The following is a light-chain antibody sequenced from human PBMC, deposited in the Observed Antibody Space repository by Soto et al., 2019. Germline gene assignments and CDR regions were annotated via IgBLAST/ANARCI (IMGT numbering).Light chain of an antibody. V-gene: IGKV3-11*01. J-gene: IGKJ5*01. CDR1: QSVSSY. CDR3: QQRSNWAGIT. CDR2: DAS. Sequence: EIVLTQSPATLSLSPGERATLSCRASQSVSSYLARYQQKPGQAPRLLIHDASNRATGIPARFSGSGSGTDFTLTISSLEPEDFAVYYCQQRSNWAGITFGQGTRLEIK.